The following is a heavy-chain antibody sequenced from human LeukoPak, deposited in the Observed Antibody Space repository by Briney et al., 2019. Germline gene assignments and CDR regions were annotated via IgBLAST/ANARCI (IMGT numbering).Heavy chain of an antibody. CDR2: IYYSGST. J-gene: IGHJ3*02. Sequence: SETLSLTCTVSGGSISGYYWSWIRQPPGKGLEYIGYIYYSGSTNYNPSLKSRVTISVDTSKKQFSLKLSSVTAADTAVYYCARRSAFLNALDIWGQGTMVTVSS. CDR3: ARRSAFLNALDI. V-gene: IGHV4-59*01. D-gene: IGHD2-2*01. CDR1: GGSISGYY.